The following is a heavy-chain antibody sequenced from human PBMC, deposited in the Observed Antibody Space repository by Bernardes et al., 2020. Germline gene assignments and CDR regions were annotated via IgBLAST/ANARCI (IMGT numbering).Heavy chain of an antibody. V-gene: IGHV3-48*01. CDR3: ARDYYDSAAYYRNDY. CDR1: GFTFSSHD. Sequence: GGSLRLSCVASGFTFSSHDMNWVRQAPGKGLEWVSHIRSSGSIIYYADSVEGRFTISRDNAKNSLYLEMNSLRAEDTAVYYCARDYYDSAAYYRNDYWGQGTRVTVSS. CDR2: IRSSGSII. J-gene: IGHJ4*02. D-gene: IGHD3-22*01.